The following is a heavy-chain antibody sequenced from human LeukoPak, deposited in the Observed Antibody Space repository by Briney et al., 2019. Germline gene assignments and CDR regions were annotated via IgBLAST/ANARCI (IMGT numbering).Heavy chain of an antibody. Sequence: GASVKVSCKASGYTFTDYYMHWVRQAPGQGLEWMGWINPSSGGTNYAQKFQGRVTVTRDTSISTAYMDLSRLRSDDTAVYYCADLVYCSSSSCYEPFNQTWGQGTLVTVSP. CDR1: GYTFTDYY. J-gene: IGHJ4*02. CDR3: ADLVYCSSSSCYEPFNQT. CDR2: INPSSGGT. V-gene: IGHV1-2*02. D-gene: IGHD2-2*01.